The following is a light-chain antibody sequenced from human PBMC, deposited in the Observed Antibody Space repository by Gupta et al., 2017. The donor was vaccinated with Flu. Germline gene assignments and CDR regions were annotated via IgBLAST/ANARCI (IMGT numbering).Light chain of an antibody. V-gene: IGKV1-39*01. CDR2: AAS. Sequence: QMTQSPSSLSASVGDRVTITCRASQSNSNYLNWYQQKPGKAPKLLIYAASSMQSGVPSRFSGSGSGTDFTLTISSLQPEDFATYYCQQSYTAPQLTFGGGTKVEIK. J-gene: IGKJ4*01. CDR1: QSNSNY. CDR3: QQSYTAPQLT.